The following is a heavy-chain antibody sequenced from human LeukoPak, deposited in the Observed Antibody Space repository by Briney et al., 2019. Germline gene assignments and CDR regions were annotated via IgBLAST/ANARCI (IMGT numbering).Heavy chain of an antibody. V-gene: IGHV3-74*01. CDR2: INSDGTRT. D-gene: IGHD5-18*01. CDR3: AREPRTQNGYSYGFGDAFDI. CDR1: GFTFSSYW. J-gene: IGHJ3*02. Sequence: GGSLRLSCAASGFTFSSYWMHWVRQAPGKGLVWVSRINSDGTRTSYADSVKGRFTISRDNAKNSLYLQMNSLRAEDTAVYYCAREPRTQNGYSYGFGDAFDIWGQGTMVTVSS.